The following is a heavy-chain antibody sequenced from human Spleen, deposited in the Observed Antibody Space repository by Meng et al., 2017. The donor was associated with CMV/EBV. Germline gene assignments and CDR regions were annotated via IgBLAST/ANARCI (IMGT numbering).Heavy chain of an antibody. V-gene: IGHV1-69*10. J-gene: IGHJ4*02. CDR1: GGTLSNYA. Sequence: SGGTLSNYAVTWVRLAPGQGLEWMGGIIPILGITNYAQKFHGRVTITADKSTGTAYMELTSLRSEDTALYYCARAPRDGTTPYYFDYWGQGTLVTVSS. D-gene: IGHD1-1*01. CDR2: IIPILGIT. CDR3: ARAPRDGTTPYYFDY.